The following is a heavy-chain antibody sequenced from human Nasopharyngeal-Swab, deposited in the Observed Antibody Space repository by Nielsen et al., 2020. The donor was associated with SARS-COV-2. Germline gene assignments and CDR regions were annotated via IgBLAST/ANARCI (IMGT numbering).Heavy chain of an antibody. V-gene: IGHV5-51*01. Sequence: KVSCKGSGYSFTSYWIGWVRQMPGKGLEWMGIIYPGDSDTRYSPSFQGQVTISADKSISTAYLQWSSLKASDTAMYYCATGREHYYYYMDVWGKGTTVTVS. CDR1: GYSFTSYW. D-gene: IGHD1-1*01. CDR2: IYPGDSDT. CDR3: ATGREHYYYYMDV. J-gene: IGHJ6*03.